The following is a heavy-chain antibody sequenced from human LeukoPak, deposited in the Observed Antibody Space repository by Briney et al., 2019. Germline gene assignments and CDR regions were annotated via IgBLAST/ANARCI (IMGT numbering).Heavy chain of an antibody. CDR3: AREDTAMETFDY. J-gene: IGHJ4*02. CDR1: GFTFSSYA. D-gene: IGHD5-18*01. V-gene: IGHV3-23*01. CDR2: ISGSGGST. Sequence: GGSLRLSCAASGFTFSSYAMSWVRQAPGKGLEWVSAISGSGGSTYYADSVKGRFTISRDNSKNTLYLQMNSLRAGDTAVYYCAREDTAMETFDYWGQGTLVTVSS.